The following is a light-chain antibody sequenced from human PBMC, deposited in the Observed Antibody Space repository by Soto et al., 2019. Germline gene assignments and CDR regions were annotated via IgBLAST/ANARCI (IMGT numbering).Light chain of an antibody. Sequence: QSALTQPASVSGSPGQSITISCTGTSSDVGGYNYVSWYQQRPGKAPKLMIYDVSSRPSGVSNRFSGSRSGNTASLTISGLQAEDEADYYCSSYTSSSTVVFGGGTKLTVL. CDR1: SSDVGGYNY. CDR3: SSYTSSSTVV. J-gene: IGLJ2*01. CDR2: DVS. V-gene: IGLV2-14*01.